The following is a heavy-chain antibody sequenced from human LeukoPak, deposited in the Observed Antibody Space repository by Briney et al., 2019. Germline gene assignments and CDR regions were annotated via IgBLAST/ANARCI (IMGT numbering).Heavy chain of an antibody. CDR1: GYTFTSYY. CDR2: INPNTGGT. D-gene: IGHD4-11*01. CDR3: ARVASTVTTRTLGY. J-gene: IGHJ4*02. V-gene: IGHV1-2*02. Sequence: ASVKVSCKASGYTFTSYYMHWVRQAPGQGLEWMGWINPNTGGTNYAQNFQGRVTMTRDTSITTAYMELSRLRYDDTAVYWCARVASTVTTRTLGYWGQGTLVTVSS.